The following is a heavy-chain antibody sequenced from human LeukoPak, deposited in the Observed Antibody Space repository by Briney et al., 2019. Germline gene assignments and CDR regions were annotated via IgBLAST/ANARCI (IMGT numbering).Heavy chain of an antibody. J-gene: IGHJ4*02. Sequence: PGGSLRLSCAASGFTVSSNYKSWVRQAPGKGLEWVSVIYSGGSTYYADSVKGRFTISRDNSKNTLYLQMNSLRAEDTAVYYCARGRSGGYFDYWGQGTLVTVSS. CDR1: GFTVSSNY. V-gene: IGHV3-53*01. CDR2: IYSGGST. D-gene: IGHD2-15*01. CDR3: ARGRSGGYFDY.